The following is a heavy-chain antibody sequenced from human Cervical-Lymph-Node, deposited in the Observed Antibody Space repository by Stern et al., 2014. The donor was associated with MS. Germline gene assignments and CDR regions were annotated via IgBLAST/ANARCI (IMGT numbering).Heavy chain of an antibody. V-gene: IGHV3-48*02. CDR1: EFTFSLYS. D-gene: IGHD3-10*01. CDR3: ARDSAPKALHSGMDV. Sequence: EVQLVESGGGLVQPGGSLRLSCAASEFTFSLYSMNWVRQAPGKGLEWISYISETSTTIYQADPVKGRFTISRDNAKNSLYLQMNSLRDEDTAVYYCARDSAPKALHSGMDVWGQGTTVTVSS. J-gene: IGHJ6*02. CDR2: ISETSTTI.